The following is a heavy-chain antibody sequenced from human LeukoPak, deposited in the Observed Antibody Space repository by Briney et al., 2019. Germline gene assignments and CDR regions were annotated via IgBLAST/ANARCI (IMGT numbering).Heavy chain of an antibody. Sequence: ASVKVSCKVSGYTLTELSMHWVRQAPGKGLEWMGGFDPEDGETIYAQKFQGRVTMTEDTSTDTAYMELSSLRSEDTAVYYCATELGLSGVRVHDAFDIWGQGTMVTVSS. CDR3: ATELGLSGVRVHDAFDI. J-gene: IGHJ3*02. D-gene: IGHD1-14*01. CDR2: FDPEDGET. CDR1: GYTLTELS. V-gene: IGHV1-24*01.